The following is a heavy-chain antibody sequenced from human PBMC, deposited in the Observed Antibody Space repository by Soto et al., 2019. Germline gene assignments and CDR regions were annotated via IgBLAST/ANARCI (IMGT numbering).Heavy chain of an antibody. J-gene: IGHJ5*02. CDR1: GGSISGSTSY. CDR3: ARQASTSTSLNWFDP. Sequence: PSETRSLTCTVSGGSISGSTSYWGWIRQHPGRGLEWIGSIYYSGSTYYSPSLKSRVTISVDTSSNQFSLKLNSMTAADSAVYYCARQASTSTSLNWFDPWGQGTLVTVSS. D-gene: IGHD2-2*01. CDR2: IYYSGST. V-gene: IGHV4-39*01.